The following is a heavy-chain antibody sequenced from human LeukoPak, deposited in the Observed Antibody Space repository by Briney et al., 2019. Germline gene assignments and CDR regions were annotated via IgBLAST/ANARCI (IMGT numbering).Heavy chain of an antibody. Sequence: GGSLRLSCAASGFTFSCYAMSWVRQAPGKGLEWVSAISGSGGSTYYADSVKGRFTISRDNSKNTLYLQMNSLRAEDTAVYYCARDPSYYDSSTLDYWGQGTLVTVSS. V-gene: IGHV3-23*01. CDR3: ARDPSYYDSSTLDY. J-gene: IGHJ4*02. D-gene: IGHD3-22*01. CDR1: GFTFSCYA. CDR2: ISGSGGST.